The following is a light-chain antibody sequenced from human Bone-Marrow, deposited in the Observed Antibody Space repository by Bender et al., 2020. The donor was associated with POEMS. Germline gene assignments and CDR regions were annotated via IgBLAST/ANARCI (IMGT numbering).Light chain of an antibody. CDR3: AAWDDSLRGVV. J-gene: IGLJ3*02. Sequence: QSVLTQPPSASGTPWQRVTISCSGSSSNVGAGYDVHWYQQIPGTVPKLLISSNNHRPSGVPDRFSASKSGTSASLVISDLRSEDEADYYCAAWDDSLRGVVFGGGTKLTVL. CDR1: SSNVGAGYD. CDR2: SNN. V-gene: IGLV1-47*02.